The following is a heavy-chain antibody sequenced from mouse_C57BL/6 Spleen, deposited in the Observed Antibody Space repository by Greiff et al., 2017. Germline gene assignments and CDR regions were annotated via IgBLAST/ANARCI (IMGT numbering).Heavy chain of an antibody. CDR1: GYTFTGYW. CDR2: ILTGSGST. J-gene: IGHJ4*01. D-gene: IGHD1-1*01. V-gene: IGHV1-9*01. Sequence: VKLQESGAELMKPGASVKLSCKATGYTFTGYWIEWVKQRPGHGLEWVGEILTGSGSTNYNEKFKGKATFTADTSSNTAYMQLSSLTTEDSAIYYCARSPITTVEARNYAMDYWGQGTSVTVSS. CDR3: ARSPITTVEARNYAMDY.